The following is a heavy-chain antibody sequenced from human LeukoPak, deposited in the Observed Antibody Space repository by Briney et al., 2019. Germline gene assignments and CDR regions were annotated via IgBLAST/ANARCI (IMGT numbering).Heavy chain of an antibody. CDR2: INHSGST. CDR3: ARGLPKYYYDRSRGSERLDY. J-gene: IGHJ4*02. V-gene: IGHV4-34*01. Sequence: PSETLSLTCAVYGGSFSGYYWSWIRQPPGKGLEWIGEINHSGSTNYNPSLKSRVTISVHTSKNQFSLKLSSVTAADTAVYYCARGLPKYYYDRSRGSERLDYWGQGTLVTVSS. D-gene: IGHD3-22*01. CDR1: GGSFSGYY.